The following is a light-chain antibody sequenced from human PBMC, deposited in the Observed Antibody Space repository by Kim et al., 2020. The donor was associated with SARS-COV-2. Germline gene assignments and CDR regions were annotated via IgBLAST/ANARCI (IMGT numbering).Light chain of an antibody. CDR1: QSVRSGY. Sequence: FSPGERATLSCRASQSVRSGYLAWYQQKPGQAPRLLIFGASTRATGIPDRFTGSGSGTDFTLTITRLEPEDFAVFYCQQYDGSLTFGGGTKVDIK. J-gene: IGKJ4*01. CDR2: GAS. V-gene: IGKV3-20*01. CDR3: QQYDGSLT.